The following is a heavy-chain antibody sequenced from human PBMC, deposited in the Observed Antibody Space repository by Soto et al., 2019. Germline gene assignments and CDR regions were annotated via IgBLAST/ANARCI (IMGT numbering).Heavy chain of an antibody. D-gene: IGHD1-26*01. CDR3: TRGAGPTANYYYYGLDV. CDR2: TRNKANSYTT. CDR1: GFTFSDHY. J-gene: IGHJ6*02. V-gene: IGHV3-72*01. Sequence: PGGSLRLSCAASGFTFSDHYMDWVRQAPGKGLEWVGRTRNKANSYTTEYAASVKGRFTISRDDSKSSLYLQMNSLKTEDTAVYYCTRGAGPTANYYYYGLDVWGQGTTVTVSS.